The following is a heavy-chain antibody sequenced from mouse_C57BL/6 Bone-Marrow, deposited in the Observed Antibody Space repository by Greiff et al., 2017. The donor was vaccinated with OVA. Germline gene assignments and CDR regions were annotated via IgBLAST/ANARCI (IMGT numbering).Heavy chain of an antibody. Sequence: EVKLVESGGGLVQPGGSLKLSCAASGFTFSDYYMYWVRQTPEKRLEWVAYISNGGGSTYYPDTVKGRFTISRDNAKNTLYLQMSRLKSEDTAIYYCARPGDSPLAYWGQGTLVTVSA. CDR3: ARPGDSPLAY. J-gene: IGHJ3*01. V-gene: IGHV5-12*01. CDR1: GFTFSDYY. D-gene: IGHD2-13*01. CDR2: ISNGGGST.